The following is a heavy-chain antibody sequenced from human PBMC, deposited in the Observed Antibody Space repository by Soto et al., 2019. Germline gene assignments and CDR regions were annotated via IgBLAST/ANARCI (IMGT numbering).Heavy chain of an antibody. V-gene: IGHV3-30-3*01. Sequence: QVQLVESGGGVVQPGRSLRLSCAASGFTFSRYAMHWVRQAPGKGLAWVAVISYDGSNKYYADSVKGRFTISRDNSKNTLYLQMNSLRAEDTAVYYCARPLWRNDYNWGYFDLWGRGTLVTVSS. CDR3: ARPLWRNDYNWGYFDL. CDR1: GFTFSRYA. CDR2: ISYDGSNK. J-gene: IGHJ2*01. D-gene: IGHD4-4*01.